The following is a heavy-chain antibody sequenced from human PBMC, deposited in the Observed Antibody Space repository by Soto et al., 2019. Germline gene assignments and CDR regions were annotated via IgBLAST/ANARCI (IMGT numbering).Heavy chain of an antibody. J-gene: IGHJ4*02. V-gene: IGHV2-5*02. CDR2: IYWDDNK. Sequence: QITLKESGPTLVKPTQTLTLTCTFSGFSLSTSGVGVGWIRQPPGKALEWLALIYWDDNKIYSPSLKSRLTITKDTSKKQVVLTMTNMDPVDTATYYCAHREGYGRLDYWGQGTLVTVSS. CDR3: AHREGYGRLDY. CDR1: GFSLSTSGVG. D-gene: IGHD5-12*01.